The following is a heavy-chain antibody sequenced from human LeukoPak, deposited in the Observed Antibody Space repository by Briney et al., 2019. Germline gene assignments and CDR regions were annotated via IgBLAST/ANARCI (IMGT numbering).Heavy chain of an antibody. D-gene: IGHD6-13*01. CDR2: INSDGSST. V-gene: IGHV3-74*01. J-gene: IGHJ4*02. CDR1: GFTFSSYW. Sequence: GGSLRLSCAASGFTFSSYWMHWVRQAPGKGLVWVSRINSDGSSTSYADSVKGRFTISRDSAKNTLYLQMNSLRAEDTAVYYCARDVGAAAFDYWGQGTLVTVSS. CDR3: ARDVGAAAFDY.